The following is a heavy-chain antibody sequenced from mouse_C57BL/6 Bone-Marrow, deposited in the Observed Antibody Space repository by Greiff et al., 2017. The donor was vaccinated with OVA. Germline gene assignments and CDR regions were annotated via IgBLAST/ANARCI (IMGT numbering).Heavy chain of an antibody. Sequence: EVKLMESGGGLVKPGGSLKLSCAASGFTFISYAMSWVRQTPEKRLEWVATISDGGSYTYYPDNVKGRFTISRDNAKNNLYLQMSHLKSEDTAMYYCARLYDYDWYFDVWGTGTTVTVSS. CDR3: ARLYDYDWYFDV. J-gene: IGHJ1*03. V-gene: IGHV5-4*03. D-gene: IGHD2-4*01. CDR2: ISDGGSYT. CDR1: GFTFISYA.